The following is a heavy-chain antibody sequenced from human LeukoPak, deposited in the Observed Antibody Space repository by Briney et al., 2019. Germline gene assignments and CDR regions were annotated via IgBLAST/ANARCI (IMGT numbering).Heavy chain of an antibody. CDR2: IYTSGST. CDR3: ARHFTIFGVSEGAFDI. V-gene: IGHV4-4*09. D-gene: IGHD3-3*01. Sequence: SETLSLTCTVSGGSISSYYWSWIRQPPGKGLEWIGYIYTSGSTNYNPSLKSRVTISVDTSKNQFSLKLSSVTAADAAVYYCARHFTIFGVSEGAFDIWGQGTMVTVSS. J-gene: IGHJ3*02. CDR1: GGSISSYY.